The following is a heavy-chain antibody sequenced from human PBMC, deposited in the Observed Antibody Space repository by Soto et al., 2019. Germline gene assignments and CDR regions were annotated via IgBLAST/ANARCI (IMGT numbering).Heavy chain of an antibody. CDR1: GGSISSGDYY. Sequence: QVQLQESGPGLVKPSQTLSLTCTVSGGSISSGDYYWSWIRQPPGKGLEWIGYIYYSGSTYYNPSLKSRVTISVDTSKNQFSLKLSSVTAADTAVYYCARGMMMTTETTSNWYFDLWGRGTLITVSS. J-gene: IGHJ2*01. V-gene: IGHV4-30-4*01. CDR3: ARGMMMTTETTSNWYFDL. CDR2: IYYSGST. D-gene: IGHD4-17*01.